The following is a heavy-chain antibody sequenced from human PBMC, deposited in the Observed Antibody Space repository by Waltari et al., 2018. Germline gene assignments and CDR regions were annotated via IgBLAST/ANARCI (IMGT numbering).Heavy chain of an antibody. CDR1: GYTFTGYY. CDR3: AREMERGGIDAFDI. D-gene: IGHD3-16*01. CDR2: INPNSGGT. Sequence: QVQLVQSGAEVKKPGASVKVSCKASGYTFTGYYMHWVRQAPGQGLEWMGRINPNSGGTNYAQKFQGRVTMTRDTSISTAYMELSRLRADDTAVYYGAREMERGGIDAFDIWGQGTMVTVSS. V-gene: IGHV1-2*06. J-gene: IGHJ3*02.